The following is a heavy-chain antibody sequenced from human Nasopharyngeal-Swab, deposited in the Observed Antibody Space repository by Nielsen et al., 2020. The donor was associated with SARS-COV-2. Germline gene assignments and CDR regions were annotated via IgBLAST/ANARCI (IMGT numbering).Heavy chain of an antibody. CDR2: IYYSGST. CDR3: AGGGAPVGYYDPVPFDY. V-gene: IGHV4-59*01. Sequence: GSLRLSCTASGGSISSYYWSWIRQPPGKGLEWFGYIYYSGSTNYKPSLKSRVTISVETSKNQFSLKLSSVTAADTAVYYCAGGGAPVGYYDPVPFDYWGQGTLVTVSS. J-gene: IGHJ4*02. CDR1: GGSISSYY. D-gene: IGHD3-22*01.